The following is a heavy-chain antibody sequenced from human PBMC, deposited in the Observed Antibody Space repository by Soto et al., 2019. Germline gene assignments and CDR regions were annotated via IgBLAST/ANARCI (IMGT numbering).Heavy chain of an antibody. CDR1: GGSISSGGYS. D-gene: IGHD3-3*01. V-gene: IGHV4-30-2*01. CDR2: IYDSGST. Sequence: SETLSLTCAVSGGSISSGGYSWGWIRQPPGKGLEWIGYIYDSGSTYYNPSLKSRGTISVDRSKNQFSLKLSSVTAADTALYYCARVTGHIPIFAVLGYFDYWRQGTLVTVSS. J-gene: IGHJ4*02. CDR3: ARVTGHIPIFAVLGYFDY.